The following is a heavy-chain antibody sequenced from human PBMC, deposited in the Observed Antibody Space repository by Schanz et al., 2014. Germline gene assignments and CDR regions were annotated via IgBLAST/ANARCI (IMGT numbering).Heavy chain of an antibody. CDR2: ISNSGTYT. J-gene: IGHJ6*03. D-gene: IGHD2-15*01. V-gene: IGHV3-11*05. CDR3: ARDAVALVPEYFMDV. CDR1: GFTFSDYY. Sequence: QVQLVESGGGLVKPGGSLRLSCAASGFTFSDYYMTWMRQAPGKGLEWISYISNSGTYTKYADSVKGRFVISRDNARSSLYLQMSSLRDGDTAVYYCARDAVALVPEYFMDVWGKGTPVTVSS.